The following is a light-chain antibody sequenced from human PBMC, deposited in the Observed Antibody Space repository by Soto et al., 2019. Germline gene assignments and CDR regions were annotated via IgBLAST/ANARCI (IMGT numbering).Light chain of an antibody. CDR1: QRVSSW. CDR2: KAS. V-gene: IGKV1-5*03. CDR3: QHYNSYSVA. Sequence: DIQMTQSPSTLSASVGDTVTVTCRASQRVSSWLAWYQQKPGKAPKLLIYKASALKRGVPSRFSGSGSGTEFTLTISSLQPDDFATYYCQHYNSYSVAFGQGTKVDIK. J-gene: IGKJ1*01.